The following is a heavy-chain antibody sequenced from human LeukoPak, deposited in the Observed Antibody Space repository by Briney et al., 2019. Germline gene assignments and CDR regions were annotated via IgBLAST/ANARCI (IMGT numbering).Heavy chain of an antibody. CDR1: GASISDYS. CDR2: IYYSGSA. J-gene: IGHJ4*02. D-gene: IGHD6-25*01. Sequence: SETLFLTCNVSGASISDYSWSWIRQPPGKGLEWIGNIYYSGSANHNPSLKSRVTISRDTSKNQFSLKLTSVTTADTAVYYCARAGGVKTAALDLDYWGQGTLVTVSS. V-gene: IGHV4-59*01. CDR3: ARAGGVKTAALDLDY.